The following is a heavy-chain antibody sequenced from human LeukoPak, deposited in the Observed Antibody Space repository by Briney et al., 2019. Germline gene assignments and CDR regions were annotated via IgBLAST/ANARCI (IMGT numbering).Heavy chain of an antibody. CDR2: INHSGST. Sequence: PSETLSVTCAVYGGSFSGYYCSWIRQPPGQGLEWIGGINHSGSTNHNPSLKSRVTISVDKSKNQCSLKLSSVTAADTAVYYCARGRGYGDYGVIDYWGQGTLVTVSS. CDR1: GGSFSGYY. CDR3: ARGRGYGDYGVIDY. D-gene: IGHD4-17*01. V-gene: IGHV4-34*01. J-gene: IGHJ4*02.